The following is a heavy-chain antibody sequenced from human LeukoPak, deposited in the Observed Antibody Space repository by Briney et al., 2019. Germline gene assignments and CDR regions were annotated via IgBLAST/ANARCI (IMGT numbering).Heavy chain of an antibody. CDR1: GGSISSYY. CDR2: IYYSGST. Sequence: SETLSLTCTVSGGSISSYYWSWIRQPPGKGLEWIGYIYYSGSTNYNPSIKSRVTISVDTSKNQFSLKLSSVTAADTAVYYCARAYGDPNAFDIWGQGTMVTVSS. D-gene: IGHD4-17*01. V-gene: IGHV4-59*01. CDR3: ARAYGDPNAFDI. J-gene: IGHJ3*02.